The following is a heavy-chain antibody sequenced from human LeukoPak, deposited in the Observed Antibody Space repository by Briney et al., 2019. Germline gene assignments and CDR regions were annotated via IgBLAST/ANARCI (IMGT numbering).Heavy chain of an antibody. J-gene: IGHJ4*02. V-gene: IGHV3-21*01. CDR2: ISSGSSFI. D-gene: IGHD3-22*01. CDR1: GFTLSTYS. Sequence: PGGSLRPSCAASGFTLSTYSMNWVRQAPGKGLEWVSSISSGSSFIYYADSVKGRFTISRDNAKNSLFLQMNSLRAEGTAVYYCARETSGYFNWGQGTMVTVSS. CDR3: ARETSGYFN.